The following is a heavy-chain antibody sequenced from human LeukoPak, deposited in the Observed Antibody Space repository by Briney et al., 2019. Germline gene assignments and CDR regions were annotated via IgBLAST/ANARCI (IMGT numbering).Heavy chain of an antibody. CDR1: GFTFDDYA. CDR3: AKGGMATTFYYFDY. J-gene: IGHJ4*02. CDR2: ISWNSGSI. D-gene: IGHD5-12*01. V-gene: IGHV3-9*01. Sequence: GGSLRLSRAASGFTFDDYAMHWVRQAPGKGLEWVSGISWNSGSIGYADSVKGRFTISRDNAKNSLYLQMNSLRAEDTALYYRAKGGMATTFYYFDYWGQGTLVTVSS.